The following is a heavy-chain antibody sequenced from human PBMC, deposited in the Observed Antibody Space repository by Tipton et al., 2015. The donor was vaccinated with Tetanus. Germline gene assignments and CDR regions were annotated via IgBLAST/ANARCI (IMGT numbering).Heavy chain of an antibody. CDR3: ATMTPVDWYFDL. J-gene: IGHJ2*01. CDR2: IFYSGNS. V-gene: IGHV4-59*02. CDR1: GDSGSRHY. D-gene: IGHD4-23*01. Sequence: TLSLTCSVSGDSGSRHYWSWIRQPPGKALEWIGDIFYSGNSISNPSFRSRVTMSVDTSRTLFSLTLIAVTAADTAVYYCATMTPVDWYFDLWGRGTLVTVSS.